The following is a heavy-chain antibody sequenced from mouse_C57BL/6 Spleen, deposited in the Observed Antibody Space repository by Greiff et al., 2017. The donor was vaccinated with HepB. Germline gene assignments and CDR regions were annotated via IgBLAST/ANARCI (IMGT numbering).Heavy chain of an antibody. D-gene: IGHD1-1*01. Sequence: EVKLMESGAGLVKPGGSLKLSCAASGFTFSSYAMSWVRQTPEKRLEWVAYISSGGDYIYYADTVKGRFTLSRDNARNTLYLQMNSLKSEDTAMYYCTRADYYSSTPFAYWGQGTLVTVSA. J-gene: IGHJ3*01. CDR1: GFTFSSYA. CDR3: TRADYYSSTPFAY. CDR2: ISSGGDYI. V-gene: IGHV5-9-1*02.